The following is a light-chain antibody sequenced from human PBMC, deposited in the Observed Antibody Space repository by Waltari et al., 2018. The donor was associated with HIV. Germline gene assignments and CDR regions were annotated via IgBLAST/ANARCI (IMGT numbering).Light chain of an antibody. J-gene: IGLJ1*01. CDR3: TSYTSISTLV. Sequence: QSALTQPASVSGSPGQSITISCTGTSSDIGAYNYVSWYQHHPGKVPKLLIYEVTKRPSGVSHRVSGSKSGNTASLTISGLQAEDEADFYCTSYTSISTLVFGTGTKVTVL. V-gene: IGLV2-14*01. CDR1: SSDIGAYNY. CDR2: EVT.